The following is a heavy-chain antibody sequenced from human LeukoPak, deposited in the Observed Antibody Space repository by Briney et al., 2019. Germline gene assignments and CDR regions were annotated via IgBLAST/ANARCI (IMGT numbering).Heavy chain of an antibody. CDR1: GFTFSSYG. CDR2: ISGSGGST. Sequence: GGTLRLSCAASGFTFSSYGMSWVRQAPGKGLEWVSAISGSGGSTYYAGSVKGRFTISRDNSKNTLYLQMNSLRAEDTAVYYCAKAGQSAVTLTLVDYWGQGTLVTVSS. D-gene: IGHD4-17*01. V-gene: IGHV3-23*01. J-gene: IGHJ4*02. CDR3: AKAGQSAVTLTLVDY.